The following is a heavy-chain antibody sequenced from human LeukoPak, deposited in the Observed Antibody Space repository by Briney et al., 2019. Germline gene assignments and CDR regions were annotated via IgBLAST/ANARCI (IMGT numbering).Heavy chain of an antibody. Sequence: ASVKVSCKASGGTFSSYAISWVQQAPGQGLEWMGGIIPIFGTANYAQKFQGRVTITADESTSTAYMELSSLRSDDTAVYYCARGQQLVTIDCWGQGTLVTVSS. D-gene: IGHD6-13*01. CDR1: GGTFSSYA. V-gene: IGHV1-69*13. CDR2: IIPIFGTA. J-gene: IGHJ4*02. CDR3: ARGQQLVTIDC.